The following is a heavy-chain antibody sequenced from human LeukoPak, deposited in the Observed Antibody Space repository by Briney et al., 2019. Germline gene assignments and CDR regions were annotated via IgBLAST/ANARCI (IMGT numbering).Heavy chain of an antibody. CDR3: ARGRWGGDGYNCYFDY. D-gene: IGHD5-24*01. V-gene: IGHV4-34*01. J-gene: IGHJ4*02. Sequence: SETLSLTCAVYGGSFSGYYWSWIRQPPGKGLEWIREINHSGSTNYNPSLKSRVTISVDTSKNQFSLKLSSVTAADTAVYYCARGRWGGDGYNCYFDYWGQGTLVTVSS. CDR1: GGSFSGYY. CDR2: INHSGST.